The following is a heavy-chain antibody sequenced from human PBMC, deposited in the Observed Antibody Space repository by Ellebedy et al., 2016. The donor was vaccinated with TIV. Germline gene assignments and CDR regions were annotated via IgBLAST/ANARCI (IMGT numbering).Heavy chain of an antibody. CDR1: GFTFNSYA. CDR2: ISYDGSSK. CDR3: AKLPVAYNWNYADDY. J-gene: IGHJ4*02. Sequence: PGGSLRLSCAASGFTFNSYAMHWVSQAPGKGLEWVAVISYDGSSKYYADSVKGRFTVSRDTSRNTLYLQMSSLRAEDTAVYYCAKLPVAYNWNYADDYWGQGTLVTVSS. V-gene: IGHV3-30-3*02. D-gene: IGHD1-7*01.